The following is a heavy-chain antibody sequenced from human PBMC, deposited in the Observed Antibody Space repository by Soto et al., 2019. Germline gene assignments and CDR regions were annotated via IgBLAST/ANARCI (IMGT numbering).Heavy chain of an antibody. D-gene: IGHD1-1*01. CDR3: TGTTSYYYYYGMDV. CDR1: GFTFSNAW. J-gene: IGHJ6*02. Sequence: SLRLSCAASGFTFSNAWMNWVRQAPGKGLEWVGRIKSKTDGGTTDYAAPVKGRFTISRDDSKNTLYLQMNSLKTEDTAVYYCTGTTSYYYYYGMDVWGQGTTVTVSS. CDR2: IKSKTDGGTT. V-gene: IGHV3-15*07.